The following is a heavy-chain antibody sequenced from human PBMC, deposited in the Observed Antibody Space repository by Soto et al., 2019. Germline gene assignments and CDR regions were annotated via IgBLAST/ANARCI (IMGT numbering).Heavy chain of an antibody. J-gene: IGHJ6*02. V-gene: IGHV1-8*01. Sequence: ASVKVSCKASGYTFTSYDINWVRQATGQGLEWMGWMNPNSGNTGYAQKFQGRVTMTRNTSISTAYMELSSLRSEDTAVYYCARRFRGPPYYYGMDVWGQGTTVTVSS. CDR3: ARRFRGPPYYYGMDV. CDR2: MNPNSGNT. CDR1: GYTFTSYD.